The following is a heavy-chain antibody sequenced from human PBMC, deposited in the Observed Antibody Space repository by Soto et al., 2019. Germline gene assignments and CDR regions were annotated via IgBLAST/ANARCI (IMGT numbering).Heavy chain of an antibody. D-gene: IGHD6-19*01. CDR3: ARDRGGWCFACDPAYYFDN. CDR2: ISFDGSNK. V-gene: IGHV3-30-3*01. CDR1: GFPFSSYA. Sequence: GGSLRLSCAASGFPFSSYAMHWVRQAPGKGLEWVAVISFDGSNKYYADSVKGRFTISRDNSKNTLYLQMNSLRAEDTAVYYCARDRGGWCFACDPAYYFDNWGQGTLVTVSS. J-gene: IGHJ4*02.